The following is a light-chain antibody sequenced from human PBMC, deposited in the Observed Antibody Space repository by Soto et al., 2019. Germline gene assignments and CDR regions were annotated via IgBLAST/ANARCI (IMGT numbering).Light chain of an antibody. CDR1: QSISGTF. CDR2: GAS. J-gene: IGKJ1*01. V-gene: IGKV3-20*01. CDR3: QQYDSGWT. Sequence: EIVLTQSPGTLSLSPGERATLSCRASQSISGTFLAWYQHKPGQAPRVLIYGASRRATGIPDRFSGSGSGPDFTLTISRLEPEDFALYHWQQYDSGWTFGQGTKVEMK.